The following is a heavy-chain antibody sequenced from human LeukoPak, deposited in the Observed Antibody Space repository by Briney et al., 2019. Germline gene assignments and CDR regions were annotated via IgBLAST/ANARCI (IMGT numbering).Heavy chain of an antibody. CDR3: ASLPSRDGEFDY. V-gene: IGHV4-30-4*08. D-gene: IGHD3-10*01. Sequence: PSETLSLTCTVSGGSISSGDYYWSWIRQPPGKGLEWIGYIYYGGSTYYNPSLKSRVTISVDTSKNQFSLKLSSVTAADTAVYYCASLPSRDGEFDYWGQGTLVTVSS. CDR1: GGSISSGDYY. J-gene: IGHJ4*02. CDR2: IYYGGST.